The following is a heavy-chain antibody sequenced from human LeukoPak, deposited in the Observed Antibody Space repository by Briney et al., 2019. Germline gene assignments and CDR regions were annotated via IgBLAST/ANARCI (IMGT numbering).Heavy chain of an antibody. D-gene: IGHD3-10*01. CDR2: IYSGGST. J-gene: IGHJ3*02. Sequence: GGSLRLPCAAPGFTVSSNYMSWVRQAPGKGLEWVSVIYSGGSTYYADSVKSRFTISRDNSKNTLYLQMNSLRAEDTAVYYCARAWWFGEDAFDIWGQGTMVTVSS. V-gene: IGHV3-53*01. CDR3: ARAWWFGEDAFDI. CDR1: GFTVSSNY.